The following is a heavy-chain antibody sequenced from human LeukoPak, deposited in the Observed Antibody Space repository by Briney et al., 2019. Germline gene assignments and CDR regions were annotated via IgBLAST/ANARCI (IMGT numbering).Heavy chain of an antibody. J-gene: IGHJ3*02. CDR3: ARDFYGSSGSLVVGAFDI. Sequence: ASVKVSCKASGYTFTSYGISWVRQAPGQGLEWMGWISAYNGNTNYAQKLQGRVTMTTDTSTSTAYMELRSLRSDDTAVYYCARDFYGSSGSLVVGAFDIWGQGTMVTVSS. CDR2: ISAYNGNT. D-gene: IGHD3-22*01. V-gene: IGHV1-18*01. CDR1: GYTFTSYG.